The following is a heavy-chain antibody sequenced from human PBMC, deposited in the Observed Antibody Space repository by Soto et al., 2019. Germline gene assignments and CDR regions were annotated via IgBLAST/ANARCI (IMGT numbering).Heavy chain of an antibody. CDR3: ARDRGEQQFYYYGMDV. CDR2: ISYDGSNK. Sequence: GGSLRLSCAASGFTFSSYAMHWVRQAPGKGLEWVAVISYDGSNKYYADSVKGRFTISRDNSKNTLYLQMNSLRAEDTAVYYCARDRGEQQFYYYGMDVWGQGTTVTVSS. V-gene: IGHV3-30-3*01. D-gene: IGHD6-13*01. CDR1: GFTFSSYA. J-gene: IGHJ6*02.